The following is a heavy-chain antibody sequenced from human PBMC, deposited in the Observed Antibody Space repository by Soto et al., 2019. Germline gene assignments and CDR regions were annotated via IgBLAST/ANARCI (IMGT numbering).Heavy chain of an antibody. Sequence: GGSLRLSCAASGFTFSSYAMHWVRQAPGKGLEWVAVISYDGSNKYYADSVKGRFTISRDNSKNTLYLQMNSLRAEDTAVYYCAKDATGLHYGATYSSDYWGQGPLVTVSS. D-gene: IGHD4-17*01. J-gene: IGHJ4*02. CDR3: AKDATGLHYGATYSSDY. CDR1: GFTFSSYA. CDR2: ISYDGSNK. V-gene: IGHV3-30-3*01.